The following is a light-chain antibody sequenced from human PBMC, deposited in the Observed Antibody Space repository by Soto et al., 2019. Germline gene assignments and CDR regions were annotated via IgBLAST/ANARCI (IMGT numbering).Light chain of an antibody. CDR3: QQYNSYSQT. V-gene: IGKV1-5*03. Sequence: TLSASVGDRVTITCRASQSISSWLAWYQQKPGKAPKLLIYKASSLESGVPSRFSGSGSGTEFTLTISSLQPDDFATYYCQQYNSYSQTFGQGTKVDIK. CDR2: KAS. J-gene: IGKJ1*01. CDR1: QSISSW.